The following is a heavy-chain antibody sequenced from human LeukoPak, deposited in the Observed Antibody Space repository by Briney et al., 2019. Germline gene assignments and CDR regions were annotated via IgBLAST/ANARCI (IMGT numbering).Heavy chain of an antibody. CDR2: INHSGST. Sequence: PSETLSLTCAVYGGSFSGYYWSWIRQPPGKGLEWIGEINHSGSTNYNPSLKSRVTISADTSKNQFSLKLSSVTAADTAVYYCARQVRGYYDSSGYYPFDYWGQGTLVTVSS. V-gene: IGHV4-34*01. CDR1: GGSFSGYY. D-gene: IGHD3-22*01. CDR3: ARQVRGYYDSSGYYPFDY. J-gene: IGHJ4*02.